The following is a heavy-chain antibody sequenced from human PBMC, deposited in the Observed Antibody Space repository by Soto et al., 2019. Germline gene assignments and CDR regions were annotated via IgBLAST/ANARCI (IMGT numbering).Heavy chain of an antibody. J-gene: IGHJ5*02. CDR2: IIPILGIA. Sequence: QVQLVQSGAEVKKPGSSVKVSCKASGGTFSSYTISWVRQAPGQGLEWMGRIIPILGIANYAQKFQGRVTITADKSTSTAYMELSSLRSEDTAVYYCARGGIWGVSWNWFDTWGQGTLVTVSS. D-gene: IGHD3-10*01. CDR3: ARGGIWGVSWNWFDT. V-gene: IGHV1-69*02. CDR1: GGTFSSYT.